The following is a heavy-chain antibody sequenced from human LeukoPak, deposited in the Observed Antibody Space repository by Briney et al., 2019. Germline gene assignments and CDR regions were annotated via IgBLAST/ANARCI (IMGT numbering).Heavy chain of an antibody. J-gene: IGHJ4*02. D-gene: IGHD3-10*01. V-gene: IGHV4-59*01. Sequence: SETLSLTCTVSGGSISSYYWSWIRQPPGKGLEWIGYIYYSGSTNYNPSLKSRVTISVDTSKNQFSLKLSSVTAADTAVYYCAIGGLWFGELSHFDYWGQGTLVTVSS. CDR3: AIGGLWFGELSHFDY. CDR1: GGSISSYY. CDR2: IYYSGST.